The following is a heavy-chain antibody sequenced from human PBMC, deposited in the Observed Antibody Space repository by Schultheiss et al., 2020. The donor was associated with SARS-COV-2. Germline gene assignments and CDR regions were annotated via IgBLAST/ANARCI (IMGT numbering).Heavy chain of an antibody. CDR1: GFTFSSYT. CDR2: ISYDGDNE. Sequence: GGSLRLSCAASGFTFSSYTMHWVRQAPGKGLEWVALISYDGDNEYYAESVKGLFTISRDNAKNSLYLQMNSLRAEDTAVYYCARDGCSTSCFDAFDIWGQGTMVTVSS. V-gene: IGHV3-30*04. J-gene: IGHJ3*02. CDR3: ARDGCSTSCFDAFDI. D-gene: IGHD2-2*01.